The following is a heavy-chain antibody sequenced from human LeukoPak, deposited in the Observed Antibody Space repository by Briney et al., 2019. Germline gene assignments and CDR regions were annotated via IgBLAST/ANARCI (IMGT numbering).Heavy chain of an antibody. V-gene: IGHV3-23*01. CDR1: GFTFSSYA. CDR2: ISGSGGST. J-gene: IGHJ3*02. CDR3: AKVQNRDFWSGYYLFDDAFDI. D-gene: IGHD3-3*01. Sequence: PGGSLRLSCAASGFTFSSYAMSWVRQAPGKGLEWVSAISGSGGSTYYADSVKGRFTISRDNSKNTLYLQMNSLRAEDTAVYYCAKVQNRDFWSGYYLFDDAFDIWAKGQWSPSLQ.